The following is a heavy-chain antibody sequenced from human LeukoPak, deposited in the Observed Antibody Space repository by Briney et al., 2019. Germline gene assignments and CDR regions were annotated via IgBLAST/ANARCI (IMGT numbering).Heavy chain of an antibody. J-gene: IGHJ4*02. CDR2: IYYSGST. D-gene: IGHD3-22*01. CDR3: ARNLFDSSGYYNKPFDY. V-gene: IGHV4-39*01. CDR1: GGSISSSSYS. Sequence: SEALSLTCTVSGGSISSSSYSWGWIRQPRGKGLEWIGSIYYSGSTYYNPSLKSRVTISVDTSKNQFSLKLSSVTAADTAVYYCARNLFDSSGYYNKPFDYWGQGTLVTVSS.